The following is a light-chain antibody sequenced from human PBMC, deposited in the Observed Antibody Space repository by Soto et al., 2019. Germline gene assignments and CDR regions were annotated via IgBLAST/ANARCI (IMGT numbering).Light chain of an antibody. J-gene: IGLJ3*02. CDR2: RHD. CDR3: VAWDDSLKGPV. Sequence: QSVLTQPHSASGTPGQRVTISCSGSSSNIGRNAVNWYQQLPGAAPKLLIYRHDQRPSGVPDRFSGSKSGTSASLAISGLQSEDEADYYCVAWDDSLKGPVFGGGTKLTVL. V-gene: IGLV1-44*01. CDR1: SSNIGRNA.